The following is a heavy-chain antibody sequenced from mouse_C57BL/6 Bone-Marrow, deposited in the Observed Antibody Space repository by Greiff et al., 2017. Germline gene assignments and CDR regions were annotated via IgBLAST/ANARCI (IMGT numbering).Heavy chain of an antibody. J-gene: IGHJ3*01. CDR2: IYPSDSET. CDR3: ARLGYYGSSGAY. D-gene: IGHD1-1*01. Sequence: QVQLQQPGAELVRPGSSVKLSCKASGYPFTSYWMDWVKQRPGQGLEWIGNIYPSDSETHYNQTFKDKATLTVDKSSSTAYMQLSSLTSEDSAVYYCARLGYYGSSGAYWGQGTLVTGSA. CDR1: GYPFTSYW. V-gene: IGHV1-61*01.